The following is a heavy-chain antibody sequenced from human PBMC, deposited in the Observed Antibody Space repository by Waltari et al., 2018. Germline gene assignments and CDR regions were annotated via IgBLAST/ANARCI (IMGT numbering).Heavy chain of an antibody. D-gene: IGHD2-8*02. CDR3: AREACTGGVCYTRGWFDP. CDR1: GGSISSYY. V-gene: IGHV4-59*01. J-gene: IGHJ5*02. Sequence: QVQLQESGPGLVKPSETLSLTCTVSGGSISSYYWSWIRQPPGKGLAWIGYIYSSGSTNYNPSLKSRVTISVDTSKNQFSLKLSSVTAADTAVYYCAREACTGGVCYTRGWFDPWGQGTLVTVSS. CDR2: IYSSGST.